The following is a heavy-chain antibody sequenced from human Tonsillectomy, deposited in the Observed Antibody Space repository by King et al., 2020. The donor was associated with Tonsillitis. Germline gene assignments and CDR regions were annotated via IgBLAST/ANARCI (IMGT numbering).Heavy chain of an antibody. CDR2: ISSSSRTI. Sequence: VQLVESGGGLVQPGGSLRLSCAASGFTFSSYSMNWVRQAPGKGLEWVSYISSSSRTIYYADSVKGRFTISRDNAKNSLYLQMNSLRAEDTAVYYCAGRVYWGQGTLVTVSS. CDR1: GFTFSSYS. V-gene: IGHV3-48*01. D-gene: IGHD2-8*01. CDR3: AGRVY. J-gene: IGHJ4*02.